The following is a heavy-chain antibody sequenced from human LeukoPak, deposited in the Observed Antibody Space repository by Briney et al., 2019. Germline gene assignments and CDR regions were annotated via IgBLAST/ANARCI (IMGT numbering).Heavy chain of an antibody. CDR3: ARRGYGDYAPFDY. CDR1: GFTVSSNY. Sequence: GGSLRLSCAVSGFTVSSNYMSWVRQAPGKGLEWVSVIYSGGSTYYADSVKGRFTISRDNSKNTLYLQMNSLRAEDTAVYYCARRGYGDYAPFDYWGQGTLVTVSS. J-gene: IGHJ4*02. D-gene: IGHD4-17*01. V-gene: IGHV3-66*04. CDR2: IYSGGST.